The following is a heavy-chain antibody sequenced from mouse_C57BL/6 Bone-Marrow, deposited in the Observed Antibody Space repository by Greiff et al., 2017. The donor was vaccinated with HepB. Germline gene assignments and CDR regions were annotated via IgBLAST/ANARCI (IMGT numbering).Heavy chain of an antibody. Sequence: QVQLQQPGAELVRPGSSVKLSCKASGYTFTSYWMDWVKQRPGQGLEWIGNIYPSDSETHYNQKFKDKATLTVDKSSSTAYMQISSLTSEDSAVYYSARLDSNILYGYFDVWGTGTTVTVTS. CDR1: GYTFTSYW. CDR3: ARLDSNILYGYFDV. J-gene: IGHJ1*03. D-gene: IGHD2-5*01. V-gene: IGHV1-61*01. CDR2: IYPSDSET.